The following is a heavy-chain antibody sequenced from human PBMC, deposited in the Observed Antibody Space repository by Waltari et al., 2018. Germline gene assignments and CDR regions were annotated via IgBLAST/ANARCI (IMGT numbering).Heavy chain of an antibody. CDR1: GGSINSSSYY. V-gene: IGHV4-39*01. CDR2: IYYSGST. J-gene: IGHJ2*01. D-gene: IGHD5-18*01. Sequence: QLQLQESGPGLVKPSETLSLTCTVSGGSINSSSYYWAWIRQPPGKGLEWIGSIYYSGSTYYNPALKSRVTVSVDASKNQFSLKRSSVTAADTAVYCCGLSLAIQLGYWYFDLWGRGTLVTVSS. CDR3: GLSLAIQLGYWYFDL.